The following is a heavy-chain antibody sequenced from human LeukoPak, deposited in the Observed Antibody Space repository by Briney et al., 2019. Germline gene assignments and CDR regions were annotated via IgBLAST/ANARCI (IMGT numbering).Heavy chain of an antibody. CDR1: GGTFSSYA. V-gene: IGHV1-2*06. J-gene: IGHJ4*02. Sequence: ASVKVSCKASGGTFSSYAISWVRQAPGQGLEWMGRINPNSGGTNYAQKFQGRVTMTRDTSISTAYMELSRLRSDDTAVYYCAIARVTMIVVVTLRYWGQGTLVTVSS. D-gene: IGHD3-22*01. CDR3: AIARVTMIVVVTLRY. CDR2: INPNSGGT.